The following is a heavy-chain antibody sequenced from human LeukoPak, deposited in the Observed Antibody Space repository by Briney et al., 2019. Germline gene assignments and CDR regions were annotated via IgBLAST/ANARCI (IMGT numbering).Heavy chain of an antibody. Sequence: SETLSLTCAVYGGSFSGYYWSWIRQPPGKGLEWIGEINHSGSTNYNPSLKSRVTISVDMSKNQFSLKLSSVTAADTAVYYCARASPPDYDFWSGYLYYYYYMDVWGKGTTVTVSS. J-gene: IGHJ6*03. CDR2: INHSGST. V-gene: IGHV4-34*01. CDR1: GGSFSGYY. D-gene: IGHD3-3*01. CDR3: ARASPPDYDFWSGYLYYYYYMDV.